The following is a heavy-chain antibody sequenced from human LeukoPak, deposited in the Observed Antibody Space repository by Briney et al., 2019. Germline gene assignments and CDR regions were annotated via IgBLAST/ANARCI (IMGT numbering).Heavy chain of an antibody. CDR2: ISYDGSNK. CDR1: GFTFSSYG. J-gene: IGHJ4*02. V-gene: IGHV3-30*18. CDR3: AKGGGVVVVAAIIFDY. Sequence: GGSLRLSCAASGFTFSSYGMHWVRQAPGKGLEWVAVISYDGSNKYYADSVKGRFTISRDNSKNTLYLQMNSLRAEDTAVYYCAKGGGVVVVAAIIFDYWGQGTLVTVSS. D-gene: IGHD2-15*01.